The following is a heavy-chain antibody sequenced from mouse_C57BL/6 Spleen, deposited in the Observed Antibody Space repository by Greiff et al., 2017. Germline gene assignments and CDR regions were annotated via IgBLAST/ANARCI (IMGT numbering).Heavy chain of an antibody. D-gene: IGHD2-5*01. J-gene: IGHJ1*03. CDR3: ARRGSNPRYWYFDV. V-gene: IGHV1-63*01. CDR1: GYTFTNYW. CDR2: IYPGGGYT. Sequence: VKLQESGAELVRPGTSVKMSCKASGYTFTNYWIGWAKQRPGHGLEWIGDIYPGGGYTNYNEKFKGKATLTADKSSSTAYMQFSSLTSEDSAIYYCARRGSNPRYWYFDVWGTGTTVTVSS.